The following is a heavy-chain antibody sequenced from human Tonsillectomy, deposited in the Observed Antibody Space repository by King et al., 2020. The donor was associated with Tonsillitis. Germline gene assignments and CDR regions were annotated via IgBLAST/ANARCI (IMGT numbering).Heavy chain of an antibody. V-gene: IGHV4-61*01. CDR1: GGSVSSGSDF. J-gene: IGHJ5*02. CDR3: ARGGYCTNGVCYPYNWFDP. Sequence: QLQESGPGLGKSSETLSLTCTVSGGSVSSGSDFLSWIREPPGKGLEWIGYMYYSGSNIYNPSLKSRVSISVDTPKNQYSLWLSSVTAADTAVYHCARGGYCTNGVCYPYNWFDPWGQGTLVTVSS. D-gene: IGHD2-8*01. CDR2: MYYSGSN.